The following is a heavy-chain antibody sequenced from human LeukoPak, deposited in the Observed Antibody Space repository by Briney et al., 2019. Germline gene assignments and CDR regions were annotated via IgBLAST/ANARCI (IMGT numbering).Heavy chain of an antibody. J-gene: IGHJ4*02. CDR2: ISGSGGST. Sequence: GGSLRLSCAASGFTFSSYAMSWVRQAPGKGLEWVSAISGSGGSTYYADSVKGRFTISRDNSKNTLYLQMNSLRAEDTAVYYCAIAGVWFGELFFDYWGQGTLVTVSS. CDR3: AIAGVWFGELFFDY. V-gene: IGHV3-23*01. D-gene: IGHD3-10*01. CDR1: GFTFSSYA.